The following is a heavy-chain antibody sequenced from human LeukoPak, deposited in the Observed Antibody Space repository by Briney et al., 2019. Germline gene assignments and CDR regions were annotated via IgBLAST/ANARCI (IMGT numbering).Heavy chain of an antibody. Sequence: PGVSLRLSCAASGVTFSSYAMSWVRQAPGKGLEWVSAISGSGGSTYYADSVKGRFTISRDNSKNTLYLQMNSLRAEDTAVYYCAKDPRGYCSSTSCPDNWFDPWGQGTLVTVSS. CDR3: AKDPRGYCSSTSCPDNWFDP. J-gene: IGHJ5*02. CDR1: GVTFSSYA. CDR2: ISGSGGST. D-gene: IGHD2-2*01. V-gene: IGHV3-23*01.